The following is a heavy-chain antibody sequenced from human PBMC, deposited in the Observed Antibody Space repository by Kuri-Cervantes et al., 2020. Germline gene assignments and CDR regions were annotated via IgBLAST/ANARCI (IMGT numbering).Heavy chain of an antibody. J-gene: IGHJ4*02. V-gene: IGHV3-21*01. CDR3: ARDLRSGSFDY. D-gene: IGHD1-26*01. CDR1: GFTFNTYD. Sequence: GESLKISCTASGFTFNTYDMNWVRQAPGKGLEWVSSITSDSYYIYYADSVKGRFTISRDNAKNTLYLQMNSLRAEDTAVYYCARDLRSGSFDYWGQGTLVTVSS. CDR2: ITSDSYYI.